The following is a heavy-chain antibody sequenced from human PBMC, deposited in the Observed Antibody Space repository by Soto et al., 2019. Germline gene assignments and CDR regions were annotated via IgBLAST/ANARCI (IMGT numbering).Heavy chain of an antibody. CDR2: INHSGST. Sequence: NPSGTLSLTCAVYGGSFSGYYWSWIRQPPGKGLEWIGEINHSGSTNYNPSLKSRVTISVDTSKNQFSLKLSSVTAADTAVYYCARGRGSSAEFDYWGQGTLVTSPQ. D-gene: IGHD6-6*01. V-gene: IGHV4-34*01. CDR3: ARGRGSSAEFDY. CDR1: GGSFSGYY. J-gene: IGHJ4*02.